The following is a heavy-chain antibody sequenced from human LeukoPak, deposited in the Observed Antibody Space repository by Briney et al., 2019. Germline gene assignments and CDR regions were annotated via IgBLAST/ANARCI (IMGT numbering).Heavy chain of an antibody. J-gene: IGHJ4*02. D-gene: IGHD2-2*01. CDR2: IYHSGST. Sequence: KPSETLSLTCAVSGYSISSGYYWGWIRQPPGEWLEWIGSIYHSGSTYYNPSLKSRVTISVDTSKNQFSLKLSSVTAADTAVYYCARQYCSSTSCLDDFDYWGQGTLVTVSS. CDR1: GYSISSGYY. CDR3: ARQYCSSTSCLDDFDY. V-gene: IGHV4-38-2*01.